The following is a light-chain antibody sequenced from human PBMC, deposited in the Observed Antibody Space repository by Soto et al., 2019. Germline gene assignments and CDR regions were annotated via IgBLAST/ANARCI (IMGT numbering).Light chain of an antibody. J-gene: IGKJ4*01. Sequence: EVVLTQAPATLSLSPGEGATLSCRASHSVDIYVAWYQQKPGQPPRLLIYDASKRATGIPGRFSGSGSGTDFTLTICNLEPEDFAVYYCQQRKFWPPLTFGGGTKVEIK. CDR2: DAS. CDR1: HSVDIY. CDR3: QQRKFWPPLT. V-gene: IGKV3-11*01.